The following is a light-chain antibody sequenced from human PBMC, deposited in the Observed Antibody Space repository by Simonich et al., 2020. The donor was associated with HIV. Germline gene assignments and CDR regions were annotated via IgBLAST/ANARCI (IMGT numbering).Light chain of an antibody. CDR2: AAS. Sequence: DIQMTQSPSSLSASIGDRVTITCRASQSISNYLNWYQQKEGKAPKLLIYAASSLQSGVPSKFSGSGSGTDYTLTISSLQPEDFATYYCQQYYSTPPTFGQGTKVEIK. J-gene: IGKJ1*01. CDR1: QSISNY. V-gene: IGKV1-39*01. CDR3: QQYYSTPPT.